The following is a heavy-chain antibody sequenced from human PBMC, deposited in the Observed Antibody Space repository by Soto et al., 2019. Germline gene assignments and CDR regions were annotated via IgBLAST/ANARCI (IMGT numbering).Heavy chain of an antibody. CDR3: ASSRSGGRKGFDP. V-gene: IGHV4-30-4*01. CDR2: IYYSGST. J-gene: IGHJ5*02. D-gene: IGHD2-15*01. CDR1: GGSISSGDYY. Sequence: PSETLSLTCTVSGGSISSGDYYWSWIRQPPGKGLEWIGYIYYSGSTYYNPSLKSRVTISVDTSKNQFSLKLSSVTAADTAVYYCASSRSGGRKGFDPWGQGTLVTVSS.